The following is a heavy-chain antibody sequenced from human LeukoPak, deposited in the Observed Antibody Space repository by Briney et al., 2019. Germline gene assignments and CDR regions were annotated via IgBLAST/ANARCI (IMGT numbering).Heavy chain of an antibody. CDR1: GGSISSDY. D-gene: IGHD3-10*01. CDR2: IYYSGST. V-gene: IGHV4-59*01. Sequence: SETLSLTCTVSGGSISSDYWSWIRQPPGKGLEWIGYIYYSGSTNYNPSLKSRVTISVDTSKNQFSLKLSSVTAADTAVYYCASYGSGHFDYWGQGTLVTVSS. J-gene: IGHJ4*02. CDR3: ASYGSGHFDY.